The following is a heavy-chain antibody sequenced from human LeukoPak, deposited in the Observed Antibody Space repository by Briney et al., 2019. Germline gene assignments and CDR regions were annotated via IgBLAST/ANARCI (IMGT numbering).Heavy chain of an antibody. CDR2: MSYDESNV. Sequence: GRSLRLSCAASGFTFSIFGMHWVRQAPGKGMEWVAVMSYDESNVYYRDSVKGRFTISRDNSKNTLYLQMDSLRAEDTAVYYCAKAPDTYNFWSGPFDYWGRGTLVTVSS. CDR3: AKAPDTYNFWSGPFDY. D-gene: IGHD3-3*01. CDR1: GFTFSIFG. V-gene: IGHV3-30*18. J-gene: IGHJ4*02.